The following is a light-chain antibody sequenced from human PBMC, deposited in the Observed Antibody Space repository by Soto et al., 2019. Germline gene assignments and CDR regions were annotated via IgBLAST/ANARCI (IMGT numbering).Light chain of an antibody. Sequence: DIPRTQSPSSLSASVGDRVTITCRASQSISSYLNWYQQKPGKAPNLLIYAASSLQSGVPSRFSGSGSGTDFTLTISSLQPEDFATYYCQQSYSTPITFGQGTRLRL. J-gene: IGKJ5*01. V-gene: IGKV1-39*01. CDR3: QQSYSTPIT. CDR2: AAS. CDR1: QSISSY.